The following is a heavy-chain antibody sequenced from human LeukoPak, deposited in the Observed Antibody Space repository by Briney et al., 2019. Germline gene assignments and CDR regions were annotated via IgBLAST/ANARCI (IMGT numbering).Heavy chain of an antibody. V-gene: IGHV4-59*08. CDR1: GGSISSYY. Sequence: ETLSLTCTVSGGSISSYYWNWIRQPPGKGLEWIGYIYYSGSTNYNPSLKSRVTISVDTSKNQFSLNLSSVTAADTAVYYCARRLGNRLLDYWGQGTLVTVSS. CDR2: IYYSGST. CDR3: ARRLGNRLLDY. J-gene: IGHJ4*02. D-gene: IGHD7-27*01.